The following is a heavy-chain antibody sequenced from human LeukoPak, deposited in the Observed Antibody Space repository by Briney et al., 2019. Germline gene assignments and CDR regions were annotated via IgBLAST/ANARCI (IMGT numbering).Heavy chain of an antibody. J-gene: IGHJ4*02. D-gene: IGHD6-6*01. CDR1: GFTFSSYW. V-gene: IGHV3-7*03. CDR2: IKQDGSEK. CDR3: ARSSSAAPPHY. Sequence: GGSLRLSCAASGFTFSSYWMSWVRQAPGKGLEWVANIKQDGSEKYYVDSVKGRFTISRDNAKNSLYLQMNSLRADDTAVYYCARSSSAAPPHYWGQGTLVTVSS.